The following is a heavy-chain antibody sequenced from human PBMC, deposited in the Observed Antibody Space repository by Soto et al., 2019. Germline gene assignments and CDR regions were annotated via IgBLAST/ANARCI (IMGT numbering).Heavy chain of an antibody. CDR3: ARGLVTTSWYYFDY. J-gene: IGHJ4*02. D-gene: IGHD4-17*01. Sequence: NPSETLSLTCTVSGGSISSGGYYWSWIRQHPGKGLEWIGYIYYSGSTYYNPSLKSRVTISVDTSKNQFSLKLSSVTAADTAVYYCARGLVTTSWYYFDYWGQGTLVTVSS. V-gene: IGHV4-31*03. CDR1: GGSISSGGYY. CDR2: IYYSGST.